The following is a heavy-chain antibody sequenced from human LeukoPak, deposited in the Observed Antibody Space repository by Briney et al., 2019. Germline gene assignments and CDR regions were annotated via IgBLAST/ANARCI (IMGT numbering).Heavy chain of an antibody. D-gene: IGHD3-10*01. CDR1: GYTFIGYY. CDR3: VRDRYYGSGSFYQMDA. J-gene: IGHJ6*02. CDR2: INPNSGGT. Sequence: GASVKVSCKASGYTFIGYYMHWVRQAPGQGLEWMGWINPNSGGTDYEQKFQGRVTMTRDTSISTAYMELSRLRSDDTAVYYCVRDRYYGSGSFYQMDAWGQGTTVTVSS. V-gene: IGHV1-2*02.